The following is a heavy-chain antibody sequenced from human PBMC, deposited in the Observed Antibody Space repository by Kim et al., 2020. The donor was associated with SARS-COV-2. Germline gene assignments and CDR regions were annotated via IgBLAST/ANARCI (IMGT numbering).Heavy chain of an antibody. CDR3: ASATKRITMVQGVIIKGLPDY. Sequence: SVKVSCKASGGTFSSYAISWVRQAPGQGLEWMGGIIPIFGTANYAQKFQGRVTITADESTSTAYMELSSLRSEDTAVYYCASATKRITMVQGVIIKGLPDYWGQGTLVTVSS. CDR1: GGTFSSYA. D-gene: IGHD3-10*01. CDR2: IIPIFGTA. J-gene: IGHJ4*02. V-gene: IGHV1-69*13.